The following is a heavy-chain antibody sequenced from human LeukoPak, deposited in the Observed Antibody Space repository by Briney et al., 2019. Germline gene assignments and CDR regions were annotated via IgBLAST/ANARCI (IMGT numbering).Heavy chain of an antibody. CDR1: GFTFSSYA. Sequence: QTGGSLRLSCAASGFTFSSYAMHWVRQAPGKGLEWVAVISYDGSNKYYADSVKGRFTISRDNSKNTLYLQMNSLRTEDTAVYYCARAVRTTDINGYFDSWGQGTLVTVSS. D-gene: IGHD4-17*01. CDR2: ISYDGSNK. V-gene: IGHV3-30*14. J-gene: IGHJ4*02. CDR3: ARAVRTTDINGYFDS.